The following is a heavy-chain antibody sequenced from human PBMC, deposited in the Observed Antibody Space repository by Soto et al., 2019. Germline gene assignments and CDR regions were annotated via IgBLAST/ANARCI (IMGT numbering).Heavy chain of an antibody. Sequence: EVQLVESGGGLVQPGGSLRLSCAASGFTFSSYSMNWVRQAPGKGLEWVSYISSSSSTIYYADSVKGRFTISRDNAKNSLYLQMNSLRAEDTAVYYCARDAIVATISNYYYYMDVWRKGTTVTVSS. CDR1: GFTFSSYS. CDR3: ARDAIVATISNYYYYMDV. J-gene: IGHJ6*03. CDR2: ISSSSSTI. V-gene: IGHV3-48*01. D-gene: IGHD5-12*01.